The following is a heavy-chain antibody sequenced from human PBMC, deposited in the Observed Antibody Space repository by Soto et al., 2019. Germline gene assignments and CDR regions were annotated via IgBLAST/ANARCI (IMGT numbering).Heavy chain of an antibody. D-gene: IGHD2-2*01. J-gene: IGHJ4*02. CDR3: ARGPNIVVVPAAFVD. CDR1: GGTFSSST. Sequence: QVQLVQSGAEVKKPGSSVKVSCKASGGTFSSSTISWVRQAPGQGLEWMGRIIPILGIANYAQKFQGRVPVTADKPTSAGYMELSSLGSEDTAVYYCARGPNIVVVPAAFVDWGQGTLDTVSS. V-gene: IGHV1-69*02. CDR2: IIPILGIA.